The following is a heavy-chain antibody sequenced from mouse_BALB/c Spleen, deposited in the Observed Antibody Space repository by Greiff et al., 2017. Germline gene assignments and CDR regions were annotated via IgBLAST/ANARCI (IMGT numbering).Heavy chain of an antibody. V-gene: IGHV7-3*02. CDR2: IRNKANGYTT. J-gene: IGHJ3*01. CDR1: GFTFTDYY. CDR3: ARDTSYGYWLAY. Sequence: EVMLVESGGGLVQPGGSLRLSCATSGFTFTDYYMSWVRQPPGKAHEWLGFIRNKANGYTTEYSASVKGRFTISRDNSQSILYLQMNTLRAEDSATYYCARDTSYGYWLAYWGQGTLVTVSA. D-gene: IGHD1-2*01.